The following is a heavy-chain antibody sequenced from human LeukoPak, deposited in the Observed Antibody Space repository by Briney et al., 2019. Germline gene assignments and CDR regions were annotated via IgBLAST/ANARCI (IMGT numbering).Heavy chain of an antibody. J-gene: IGHJ4*02. CDR1: GGTIRSYY. V-gene: IGHV4-59*01. Sequence: SSETLSLTCTVSGGTIRSYYWSWIRQPPGKGLEWIGNIYYSGSTNVHPSLKSRVTISVDTSKNQLSLDLSSVTTADTAVYYCARDLGGNPWYFDYWGQGILVTVSS. CDR3: ARDLGGNPWYFDY. D-gene: IGHD1-14*01. CDR2: IYYSGST.